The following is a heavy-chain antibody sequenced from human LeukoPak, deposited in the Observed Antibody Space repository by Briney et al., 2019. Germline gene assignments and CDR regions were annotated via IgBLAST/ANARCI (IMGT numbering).Heavy chain of an antibody. V-gene: IGHV1-69*13. CDR1: GGTFSSYA. CDR3: ARAGGYYDSSGYEFDY. D-gene: IGHD3-22*01. J-gene: IGHJ4*02. CDR2: IIPIFDTA. Sequence: SVKVSCKASGGTFSSYAISWVRQAPGQGLEWMGGIIPIFDTANYAQKFQGRVTITADESTSTAYMELSSLRSEDTAVYYCARAGGYYDSSGYEFDYWGQGTLVTVSS.